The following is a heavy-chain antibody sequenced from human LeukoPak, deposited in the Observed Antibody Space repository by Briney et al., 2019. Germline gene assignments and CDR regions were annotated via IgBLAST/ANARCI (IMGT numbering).Heavy chain of an antibody. CDR3: ARLIAVAGTLSFFDY. CDR1: GVSISRYY. J-gene: IGHJ4*02. D-gene: IGHD6-19*01. CDR2: ISYSGST. Sequence: PSETLSLTCTVSGVSISRYYWSWIRQPPGKGLDCIGYISYSGSTYYTTSLKSRLTISVDTSKNQFSLKLNSVTAADTAVYYCARLIAVAGTLSFFDYWGQGILVTVSS. V-gene: IGHV4-59*08.